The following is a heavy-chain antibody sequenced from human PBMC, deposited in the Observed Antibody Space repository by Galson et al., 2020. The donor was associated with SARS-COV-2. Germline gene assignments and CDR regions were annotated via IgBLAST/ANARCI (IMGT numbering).Heavy chain of an antibody. J-gene: IGHJ4*02. Sequence: ASVKVSCKVSGYTLTELSMHWVRQAPGKGLEWMGGFDPEDGERIYAQKFQGRITMTEDTSTDTAYMELSSLRSEDTAVYYCATDGYYYNNGGNELFDYWGQGTLVTVSS. CDR2: FDPEDGER. V-gene: IGHV1-24*01. CDR1: GYTLTELS. D-gene: IGHD2-8*01. CDR3: ATDGYYYNNGGNELFDY.